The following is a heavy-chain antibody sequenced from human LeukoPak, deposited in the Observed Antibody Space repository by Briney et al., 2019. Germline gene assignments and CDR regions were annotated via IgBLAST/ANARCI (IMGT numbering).Heavy chain of an antibody. D-gene: IGHD6-13*01. CDR2: IYYSGTT. CDR1: GGSISSYY. Sequence: SETLSLTCTVSGGSISSYYWSWIRQPPGKGLEWIGYIYYSGTTNYNPSPKSRVTISVDTSKNQFSLKLSSVTAADTAVYYCARGVYIAAAQYAYWGQGTLVTVSS. V-gene: IGHV4-59*01. J-gene: IGHJ4*02. CDR3: ARGVYIAAAQYAY.